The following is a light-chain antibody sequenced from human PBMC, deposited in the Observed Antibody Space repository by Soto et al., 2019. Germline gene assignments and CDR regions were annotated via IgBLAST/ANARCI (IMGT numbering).Light chain of an antibody. J-gene: IGKJ5*01. Sequence: EIVLTQSPGTLSLSPGERATLSCRASQSVSSNYLAWSQQKPGQDPSLLIYGASSRATGIPDRFNGSGSGTDFTLTISSLEPEDFGMYFCQQYGNSAPITFGQGTRVEIE. V-gene: IGKV3-20*01. CDR1: QSVSSNY. CDR3: QQYGNSAPIT. CDR2: GAS.